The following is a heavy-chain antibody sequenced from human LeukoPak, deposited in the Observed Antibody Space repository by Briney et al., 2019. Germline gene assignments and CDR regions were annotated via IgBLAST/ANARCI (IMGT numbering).Heavy chain of an antibody. D-gene: IGHD3-10*01. V-gene: IGHV3-30*01. CDR2: ISYDGSNK. CDR3: ARDLRGAQTPGAFDI. Sequence: GGSLRLSCAASGFTFSNYAMHWVRQAPGKGLEWVAVISYDGSNKYYADSVKGRFTISRDNSKNTLYLQMNSLRAEDTAVYYCARDLRGAQTPGAFDIWGQGTKVTVSS. CDR1: GFTFSNYA. J-gene: IGHJ3*02.